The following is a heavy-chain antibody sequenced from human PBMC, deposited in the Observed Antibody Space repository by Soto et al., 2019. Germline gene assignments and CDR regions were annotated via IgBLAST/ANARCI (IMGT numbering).Heavy chain of an antibody. CDR2: IYTSGST. J-gene: IGHJ5*02. Sequence: SETLSLTCTVSGGSISSYYWSWIRQPAGKGLEWIGRIYTSGSTNYNPSLKSRVTMSVDTSKNQFSLKLSSVTAADTAVYYCARDGSGSGWFGGNWFDPWGQGTLVTVSS. D-gene: IGHD6-19*01. CDR1: GGSISSYY. V-gene: IGHV4-4*07. CDR3: ARDGSGSGWFGGNWFDP.